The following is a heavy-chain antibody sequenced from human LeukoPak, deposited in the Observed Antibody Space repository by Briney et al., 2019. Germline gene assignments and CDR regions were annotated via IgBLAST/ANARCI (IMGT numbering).Heavy chain of an antibody. V-gene: IGHV1-46*01. CDR3: ARGLWQWLVDY. D-gene: IGHD6-19*01. Sequence: ASVKVSCKASGYTFSNYDISWVRQAPGQGLEWMGMINPSGGSTSYARKFQGRVTMTSDTSTSTVFMELSSLRSEDTAVYSCARGLWQWLVDYWGQGTLVTVSS. J-gene: IGHJ4*02. CDR1: GYTFSNYD. CDR2: INPSGGST.